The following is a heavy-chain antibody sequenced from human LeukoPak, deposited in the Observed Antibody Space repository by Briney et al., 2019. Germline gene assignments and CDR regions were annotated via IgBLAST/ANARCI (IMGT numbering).Heavy chain of an antibody. CDR3: ARVGCSGGSCYHMNWFDP. D-gene: IGHD2-15*01. J-gene: IGHJ5*02. CDR1: GYTFTGYY. Sequence: ASVKVSCKASGYTFTGYYMHWVRQAPGQGLEWMGWINPNSGGTNYAQKFQGRVTMTRDTSISTAYMELSRLRSDDTAVYYCARVGCSGGSCYHMNWFDPWGQGTLVTVSS. V-gene: IGHV1-2*02. CDR2: INPNSGGT.